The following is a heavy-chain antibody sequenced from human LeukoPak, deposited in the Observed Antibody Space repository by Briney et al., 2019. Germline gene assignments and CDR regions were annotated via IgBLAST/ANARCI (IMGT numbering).Heavy chain of an antibody. CDR3: ASKGDGHNQLWSSDY. CDR1: GFTFSSYS. V-gene: IGHV3-48*01. Sequence: GGSLRLSCAASGFTFSSYSMNWVRQAPGKGPEWVSYISSSSSTIYYADSVKGRFTISRDNAKNSLYLQMNSLRAEDTAVYYCASKGDGHNQLWSSDYWGQGTLVTVSS. D-gene: IGHD5-24*01. J-gene: IGHJ4*02. CDR2: ISSSSSTI.